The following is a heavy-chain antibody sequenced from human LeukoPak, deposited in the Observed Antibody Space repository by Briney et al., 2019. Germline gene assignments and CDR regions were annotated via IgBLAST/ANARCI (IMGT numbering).Heavy chain of an antibody. J-gene: IGHJ4*02. V-gene: IGHV3-23*01. CDR1: GFTFSSYA. CDR2: IRCRRGST. CDR3: AKVGFSVAVAGRGDLDY. Sequence: PAGSERLSCAASGFTFSSYAMSWVRQAPGKGLEWVSAIRCRRGSTYYADSVKGRFTISRDNSKNTLYLQLNSLRAEDTAVYYCAKVGFSVAVAGRGDLDYWGQGTLVTVSS. D-gene: IGHD6-19*01.